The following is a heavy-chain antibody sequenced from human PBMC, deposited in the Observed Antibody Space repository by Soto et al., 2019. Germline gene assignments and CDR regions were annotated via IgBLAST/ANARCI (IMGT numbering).Heavy chain of an antibody. Sequence: GGSLRLSCAASGFTFSSYWMHWVRQAPGKGLVWVSRINSDGSSTSYADSVKGRFTISRDNAKNTLYLQMNSLRAEDTAVYYCAGVPAAVLRSQNYWGQGTLVTVSS. CDR2: INSDGSST. J-gene: IGHJ4*02. CDR1: GFTFSSYW. CDR3: AGVPAAVLRSQNY. V-gene: IGHV3-74*01. D-gene: IGHD2-2*01.